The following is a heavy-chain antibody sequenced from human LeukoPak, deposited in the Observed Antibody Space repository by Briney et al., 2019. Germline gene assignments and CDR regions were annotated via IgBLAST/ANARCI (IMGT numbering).Heavy chain of an antibody. J-gene: IGHJ6*02. CDR2: INPSGGST. CDR1: GYTFTGYY. Sequence: ASVKVSCKASGYTFTGYYMHWVRQAPGQGLEWMGIINPSGGSTSYAQKFQGRVTMTRDTSTSTVYMELSSLRSEDTAVYYCARAIRFLEWLLRAGKYGMDVWGQGTTVTVSS. D-gene: IGHD3-3*01. V-gene: IGHV1-46*01. CDR3: ARAIRFLEWLLRAGKYGMDV.